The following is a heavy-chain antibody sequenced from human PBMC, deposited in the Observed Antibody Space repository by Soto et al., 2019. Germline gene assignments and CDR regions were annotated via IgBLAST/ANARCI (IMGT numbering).Heavy chain of an antibody. Sequence: QVQVVQSGAEVKKPESSVKVSCKPSGGTFNTYTVNWVRLAPGHGLEWMGRFIPILDMANYAQKFRDRVTISADRPTFTAYMELNSLTSDDTAVYYCAITYCRDNSCPRDFDFWGPGTRVTVSS. D-gene: IGHD2-21*01. CDR2: FIPILDMA. J-gene: IGHJ4*02. CDR1: GGTFNTYT. V-gene: IGHV1-69*02. CDR3: AITYCRDNSCPRDFDF.